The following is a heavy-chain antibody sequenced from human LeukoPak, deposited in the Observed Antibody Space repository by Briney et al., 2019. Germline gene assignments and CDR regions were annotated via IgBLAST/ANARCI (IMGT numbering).Heavy chain of an antibody. J-gene: IGHJ5*02. Sequence: PSETLSLTCAVYGGSFSGYYWSWIRQPPGKGLEWIGEINHSGSTNYNPSFKSRVTISVDTSKNQFSLKLSSVPAADPVVYYCASPYQPLLYGVRTGNWFAPWGKGTLSPSPQ. CDR2: INHSGST. CDR3: ASPYQPLLYGVRTGNWFAP. D-gene: IGHD2-2*02. CDR1: GGSFSGYY. V-gene: IGHV4-34*01.